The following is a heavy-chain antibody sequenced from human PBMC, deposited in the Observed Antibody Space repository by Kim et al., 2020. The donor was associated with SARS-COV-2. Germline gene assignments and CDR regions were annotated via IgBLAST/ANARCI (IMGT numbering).Heavy chain of an antibody. Sequence: SVKVSCKASGGTFSSYAISWVRQAPGQGLEWMGRIIPILGIANYAQKFQGRVTITADKSTSTAYMELSSLRSEDTAVYYCARGGYCSSTSCYNGWFDPWGQGTLVTVSS. D-gene: IGHD2-2*02. CDR2: IIPILGIA. CDR3: ARGGYCSSTSCYNGWFDP. CDR1: GGTFSSYA. J-gene: IGHJ5*02. V-gene: IGHV1-69*04.